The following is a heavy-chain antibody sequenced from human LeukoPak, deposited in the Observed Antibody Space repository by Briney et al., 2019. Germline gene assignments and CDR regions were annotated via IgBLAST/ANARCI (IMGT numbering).Heavy chain of an antibody. CDR2: ISGSGGST. CDR1: RFTFSSYA. Sequence: GGSLRLSCAASRFTFSSYAMSWVRQAPGKRLEWVSAISGSGGSTYYADSVKGRFTISRDNSKNTLYLQMNSLRAEDTAVYYCAKGVFDWLLYFDYWGQGTLVTVSS. V-gene: IGHV3-23*01. J-gene: IGHJ4*02. D-gene: IGHD3-9*01. CDR3: AKGVFDWLLYFDY.